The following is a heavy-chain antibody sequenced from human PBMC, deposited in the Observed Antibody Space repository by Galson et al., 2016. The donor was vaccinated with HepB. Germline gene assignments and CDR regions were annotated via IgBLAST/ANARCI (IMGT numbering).Heavy chain of an antibody. Sequence: SLRLSCAASGFTFDEYAMHWVRHAPGKGLEWVSGISWNRDSIGYADSVRGRFTISRDNAKNSLYLQRNSLRPEDTALYYCAKGSPGIAVPKPLTDWGQGTLVTVSS. CDR1: GFTFDEYA. V-gene: IGHV3-9*01. J-gene: IGHJ4*02. CDR3: AKGSPGIAVPKPLTD. D-gene: IGHD6-19*01. CDR2: ISWNRDSI.